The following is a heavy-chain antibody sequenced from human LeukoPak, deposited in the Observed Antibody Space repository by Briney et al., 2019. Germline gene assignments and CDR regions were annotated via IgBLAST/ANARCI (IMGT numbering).Heavy chain of an antibody. CDR1: GGSIASYY. D-gene: IGHD3-16*01. Sequence: ASETLSLTCTVSGGSIASYYWSWFRQPPGKRLEWIGHIYYSGSTNYNPSLKSRVSIPVDTSKNQFSLRLNSVTAADTAVYYCARDHGGYYFDYWGQGTLVTVSS. J-gene: IGHJ4*02. V-gene: IGHV4-59*01. CDR2: IYYSGST. CDR3: ARDHGGYYFDY.